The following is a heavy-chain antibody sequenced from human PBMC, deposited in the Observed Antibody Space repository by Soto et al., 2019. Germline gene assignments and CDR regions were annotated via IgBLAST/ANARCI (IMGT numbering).Heavy chain of an antibody. J-gene: IGHJ6*02. CDR3: AXDRGYDAHDYYYNAMDV. D-gene: IGHD2-15*01. Sequence: AGGSLRLSCVASGFTFRTYTMNWVRQAPGKGLEWVSGIRGFSPYTFYAESVKGRFTISRDNAKNSLYLQMNSLGVEDTAVYYCAXDRGYDAHDYYYNAMDVWGPGTTVTVSS. CDR2: IRGFSPYT. V-gene: IGHV3-21*01. CDR1: GFTFRTYT.